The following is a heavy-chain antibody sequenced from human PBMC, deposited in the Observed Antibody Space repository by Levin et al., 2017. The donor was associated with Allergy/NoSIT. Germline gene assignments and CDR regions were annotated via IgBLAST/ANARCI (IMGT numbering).Heavy chain of an antibody. J-gene: IGHJ6*02. CDR1: GGSISSYY. CDR2: IYTSGST. CDR3: ARDRIVGATTFYYYYGMDV. Sequence: RSQTLSLTCTVSGGSISSYYWSWIRQPAGKGLEWIGRIYTSGSTNYNPSLKSRVTMSVDTSKNQFSLKLSSVTAADTAVYYCARDRIVGATTFYYYYGMDVWGQGTTVTVSS. D-gene: IGHD1-26*01. V-gene: IGHV4-4*07.